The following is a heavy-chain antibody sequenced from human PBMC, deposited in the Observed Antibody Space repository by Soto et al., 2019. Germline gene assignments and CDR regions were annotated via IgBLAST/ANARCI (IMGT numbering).Heavy chain of an antibody. D-gene: IGHD3-22*01. Sequence: QVQLVQSGAEVKKPGASVKVSCKASGYSFTSYGFSWVRQAPGQGLEWLGWISAYNGHTNYAQNLQDRVTMTTDTSTSTVYMDLRSLRSDDTAVYYCARGNRVSDDGSPRSLDYWGQGTLVTVSS. CDR1: GYSFTSYG. J-gene: IGHJ4*02. CDR2: ISAYNGHT. V-gene: IGHV1-18*01. CDR3: ARGNRVSDDGSPRSLDY.